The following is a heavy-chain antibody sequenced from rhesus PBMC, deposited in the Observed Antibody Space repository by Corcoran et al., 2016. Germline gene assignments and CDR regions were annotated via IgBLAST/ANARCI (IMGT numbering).Heavy chain of an antibody. Sequence: QVQLQESGPGLVKPSETLSLTCAVSGGSISDDYYWSWIRQPPGKGLEWIGYIYGSGGGTNYNPSRKNRVTISIDTSKNQFSLKLSSMTAADTAVYYCAREKDYYGLDSWGQGVVVTVSS. J-gene: IGHJ6*01. CDR1: GGSISDDYY. CDR3: AREKDYYGLDS. CDR2: IYGSGGGT. V-gene: IGHV4-106*01.